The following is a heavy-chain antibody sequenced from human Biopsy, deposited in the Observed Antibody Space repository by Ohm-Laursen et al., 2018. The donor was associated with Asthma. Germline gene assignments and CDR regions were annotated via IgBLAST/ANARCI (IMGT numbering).Heavy chain of an antibody. D-gene: IGHD1-20*01. CDR1: GGYLTGHY. CDR3: ARAAITGIRGWFDP. V-gene: IGHV4-34*01. CDR2: IDQSGYT. J-gene: IGHJ5*02. Sequence: TLSLTCTVYGGYLTGHYWNWIRQPPGKGLEWIGEIDQSGYTNYNPSLKSRVTISADTSKNQFHLNLSSVTAADTAVYFGARAAITGIRGWFDPWGQGTQVTVSS.